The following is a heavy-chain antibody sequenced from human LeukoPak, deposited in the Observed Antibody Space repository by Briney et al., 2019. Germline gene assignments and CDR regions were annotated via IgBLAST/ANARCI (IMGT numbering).Heavy chain of an antibody. CDR3: ARDCSGAGCDLGY. V-gene: IGHV1-18*01. D-gene: IGHD2-15*01. CDR2: ISVYHATT. CDR1: GYTXXSYG. Sequence: GYTXXSYGXXXGXQXPGXXLXXMGCISVYHATTIYAEKLQGRFTMPTATSTSTASMELRSLRSDDTAVYYCARDCSGAGCDLGYWGQGTLVTVSS. J-gene: IGHJ4*02.